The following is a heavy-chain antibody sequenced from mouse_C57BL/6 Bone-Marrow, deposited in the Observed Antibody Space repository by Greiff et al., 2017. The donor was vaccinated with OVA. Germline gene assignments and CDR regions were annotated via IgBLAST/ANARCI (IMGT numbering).Heavy chain of an antibody. CDR2: INPSSGYT. V-gene: IGHV1-7*01. Sequence: VQLQQSEAELAKPGASVKLSCKASGYTFTSYWMHWVKQRPGQGLEWIGYINPSSGYTKYNQKFKDKATLTADKSSSTAYMQLSSLTYEDSAVYYCATFYYSNYDAMDYWGQGTSVTVSS. CDR3: ATFYYSNYDAMDY. CDR1: GYTFTSYW. D-gene: IGHD2-5*01. J-gene: IGHJ4*01.